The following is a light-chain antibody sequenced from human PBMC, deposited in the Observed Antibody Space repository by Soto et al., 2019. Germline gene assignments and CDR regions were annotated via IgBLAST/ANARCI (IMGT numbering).Light chain of an antibody. J-gene: IGLJ2*01. CDR3: QVWDDSSDRVV. CDR1: KIATKS. V-gene: IGLV3-21*02. CDR2: DDS. Sequence: SYELTQPPSVSVAPGQTARITCGGIKIATKSVHWYQQKPGQAPILVVYDDSDRPSRIPERFSGSNSGNTATLTISRVEAGDEADYYCQVWDDSSDRVVFGGGTKLTVL.